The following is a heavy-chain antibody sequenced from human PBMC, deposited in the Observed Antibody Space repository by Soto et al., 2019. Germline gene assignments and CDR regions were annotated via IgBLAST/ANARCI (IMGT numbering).Heavy chain of an antibody. CDR3: ARGLITGSQYSGGWYYFDS. J-gene: IGHJ4*02. CDR1: NGSVSSPLSY. CDR2: IYFSGSA. V-gene: IGHV4-39*07. Sequence: SETQSLTCRVSNGSVSSPLSYWGWIRQPPGKRPQWIGVIYFSGSANYNPSLKSRVTISVHTSNSQFSLELSSVTAADTAVYYCARGLITGSQYSGGWYYFDSWGQGTQVTVSS. D-gene: IGHD1-26*01.